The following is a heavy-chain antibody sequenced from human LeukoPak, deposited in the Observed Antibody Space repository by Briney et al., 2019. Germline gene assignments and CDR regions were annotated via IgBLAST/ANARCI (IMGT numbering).Heavy chain of an antibody. V-gene: IGHV4-61*02. CDR3: ARVRARGYFDWSDAFDI. CDR1: GGSISSGSYY. CDR2: IYTSGST. J-gene: IGHJ3*02. Sequence: SQTLSLTCTVSGGSISSGSYYWSWIRQPAGKGLEWIGRIYTSGSTNYNPSLKSRVTISVDTSKNQFSLKLSSVTAADTAVYYCARVRARGYFDWSDAFDIWGQGTMVTVSS. D-gene: IGHD3-9*01.